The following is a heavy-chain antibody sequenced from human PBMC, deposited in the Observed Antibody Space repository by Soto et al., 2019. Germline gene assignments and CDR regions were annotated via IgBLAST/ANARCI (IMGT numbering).Heavy chain of an antibody. CDR3: ARQAGGITIFGGWFDP. Sequence: QLQLQESGPGLVKPSETLSLTCSVSDDSISSSSYYWGWIRQPPGKGLEWIGSIYYSGTTYYNPSLRSQVTISIDTSKNLFSLKVSSVTAADTAVYYCARQAGGITIFGGWFDPWGQGTLVTVSS. V-gene: IGHV4-39*01. J-gene: IGHJ5*02. CDR1: DDSISSSSYY. D-gene: IGHD3-3*01. CDR2: IYYSGTT.